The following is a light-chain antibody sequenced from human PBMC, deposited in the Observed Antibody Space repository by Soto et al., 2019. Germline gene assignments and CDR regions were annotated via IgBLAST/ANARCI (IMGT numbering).Light chain of an antibody. Sequence: EIVLTQSPATLSLSPGERATLSCRASQSVSSYLAWYQQKPGQAPRLLIYDASNRATGIPARFSGSGSGTDFTLTISSLAPEDFAVYYGQQRSNWPPLFTFGPGTKVDIK. CDR1: QSVSSY. V-gene: IGKV3-11*01. CDR3: QQRSNWPPLFT. CDR2: DAS. J-gene: IGKJ3*01.